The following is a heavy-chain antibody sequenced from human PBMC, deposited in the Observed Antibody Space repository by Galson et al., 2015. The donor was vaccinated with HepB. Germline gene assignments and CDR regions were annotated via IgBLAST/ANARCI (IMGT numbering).Heavy chain of an antibody. Sequence: SVKVSCKASGYTFTAYGISWVRQAPGQGLEWMGWISGYNDNTNYAQTFQDRVTMTTDPSTGTAYMDLRSLRSDDTAVYYCARNTSDNDGFDIWGQGTMVSVSS. CDR2: ISGYNDNT. CDR1: GYTFTAYG. D-gene: IGHD1-1*01. V-gene: IGHV1-18*01. CDR3: ARNTSDNDGFDI. J-gene: IGHJ3*02.